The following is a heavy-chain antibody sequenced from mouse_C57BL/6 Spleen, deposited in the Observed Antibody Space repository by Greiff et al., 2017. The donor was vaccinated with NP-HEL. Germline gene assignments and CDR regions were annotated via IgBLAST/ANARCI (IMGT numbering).Heavy chain of an antibody. CDR1: GYAFSSYW. Sequence: QVQLQQSGAELVKPGASVKISCKASGYAFSSYWMNWVKQRPGKGLEWIGQIYPGDGDTNYNGKFKGKATLTADKSSSTAYMQLSSLTSEDSAVYFCARVDYYGSSSFAYWGQGTLVTVSA. CDR3: ARVDYYGSSSFAY. J-gene: IGHJ3*01. V-gene: IGHV1-80*01. CDR2: IYPGDGDT. D-gene: IGHD1-1*01.